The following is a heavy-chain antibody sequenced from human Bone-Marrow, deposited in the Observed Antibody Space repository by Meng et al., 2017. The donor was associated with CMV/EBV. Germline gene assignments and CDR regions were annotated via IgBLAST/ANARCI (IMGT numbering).Heavy chain of an antibody. V-gene: IGHV4-59*12. CDR3: ARGPQVSWLRSRFAAFDI. Sequence: SETLSLTCTVSGGSISSYYWSWIRQPPGKGLEWIGYIYYSGSTNYNPSLKSRVTISVDTSKNQFSLKLSSVTAADTAVYYCARGPQVSWLRSRFAAFDIWGQETMVTVSS. CDR2: IYYSGST. D-gene: IGHD5-12*01. J-gene: IGHJ3*02. CDR1: GGSISSYY.